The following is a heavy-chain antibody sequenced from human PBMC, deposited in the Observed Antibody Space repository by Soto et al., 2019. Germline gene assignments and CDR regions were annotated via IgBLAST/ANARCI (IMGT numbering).Heavy chain of an antibody. CDR3: ARGGVVVPEGDYYYGMDV. D-gene: IGHD2-2*01. CDR1: GYTFTGYY. Sequence: QVQLVQSGAEVKKPGASVKVSCKASGYTFTGYYMHWVRQAPGQGLEWMGWINPNSGGTNYAQKFQGSVTMTRDTSISTAYMELSRLRSDDTAVYYCARGGVVVPEGDYYYGMDVWGQGTTVTVSS. J-gene: IGHJ6*02. V-gene: IGHV1-2*02. CDR2: INPNSGGT.